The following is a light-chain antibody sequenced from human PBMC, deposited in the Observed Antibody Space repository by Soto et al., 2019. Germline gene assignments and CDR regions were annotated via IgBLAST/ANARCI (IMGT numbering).Light chain of an antibody. CDR2: DAS. CDR1: QSVSSY. J-gene: IGKJ2*01. Sequence: EIVLTQSPATLSLSPGEIATLSCRASQSVSSYLAWYQQKPGQAPRLLIYDASNTATGIPARFRGSGPGTDFTLGISGLEPEDFAVDYCQPRSNWPPTFGQGTKVEIK. V-gene: IGKV3-11*01. CDR3: QPRSNWPPT.